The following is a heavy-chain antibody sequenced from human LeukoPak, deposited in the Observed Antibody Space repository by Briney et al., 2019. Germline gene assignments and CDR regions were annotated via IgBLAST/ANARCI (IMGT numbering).Heavy chain of an antibody. D-gene: IGHD6-25*01. Sequence: PSETLSLTCAVYGGSFSGYYWSWIRQPPGKGLEWIGEINHSGSTNYNPSLKSRVTISVDTSKNQFSLKLSSVTAVDTAVYYCARVPYGSARRPADYWGQGTLVTVSS. CDR1: GGSFSGYY. CDR3: ARVPYGSARRPADY. J-gene: IGHJ4*02. V-gene: IGHV4-34*01. CDR2: INHSGST.